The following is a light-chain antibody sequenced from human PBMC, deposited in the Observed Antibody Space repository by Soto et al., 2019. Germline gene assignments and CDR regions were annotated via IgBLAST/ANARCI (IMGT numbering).Light chain of an antibody. CDR1: SSDVGGYNY. J-gene: IGLJ3*02. Sequence: QSALTQPPSVSGSPGQSVTISCTGTSSDVGGYNYVSWYQQHPGKAPKLMIYDVSKRPSGVPDRFSGSKSGNTASLTISGLQAEDEADYSCCSYAGSYTLVFGGGTKLTFL. CDR2: DVS. V-gene: IGLV2-11*01. CDR3: CSYAGSYTLV.